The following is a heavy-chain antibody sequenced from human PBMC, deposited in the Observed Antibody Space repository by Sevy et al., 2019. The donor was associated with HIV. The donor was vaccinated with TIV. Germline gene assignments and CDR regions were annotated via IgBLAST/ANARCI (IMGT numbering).Heavy chain of an antibody. Sequence: SETLSLTCTVSGDSFSSYFWAWIRQPAGKGLEWIGRINTSGSTNSNPSLKSRVTMSVDTSKSQCSLKVTSLTAADTAIYFCTRSNWVTATNGFSKSYYVDYWGQGSLVTVSS. V-gene: IGHV4-4*07. CDR2: INTSGST. D-gene: IGHD7-27*01. CDR1: GDSFSSYF. CDR3: TRSNWVTATNGFSKSYYVDY. J-gene: IGHJ4*02.